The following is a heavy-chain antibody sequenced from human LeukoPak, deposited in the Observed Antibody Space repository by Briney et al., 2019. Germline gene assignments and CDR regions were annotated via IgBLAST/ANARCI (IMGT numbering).Heavy chain of an antibody. Sequence: PGGFLRLSCAASGFTFSGYWMSWVRQAPGKGLEWVANIQEDGSGKHYVDSVKGRFTISRDNAKNSLYLQINSLKAEDTAVYYCARGSLYSGSFSTFDYWGQGTLVTVSS. CDR1: GFTFSGYW. J-gene: IGHJ4*02. V-gene: IGHV3-7*01. D-gene: IGHD1-26*01. CDR3: ARGSLYSGSFSTFDY. CDR2: IQEDGSGK.